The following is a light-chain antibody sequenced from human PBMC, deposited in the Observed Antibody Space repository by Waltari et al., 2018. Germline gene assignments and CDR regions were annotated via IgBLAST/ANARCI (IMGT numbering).Light chain of an antibody. V-gene: IGKV3-11*01. Sequence: EIVMTQSPATLSVSPGEGATLSCRASQSVTTKLAWYQLKPGQAPRLLIYDASSRATGIPARFSGSGSGTDFTLTISSLEPEDFAVYYCQQRSNWLTFGGGTKVEIK. J-gene: IGKJ4*01. CDR3: QQRSNWLT. CDR1: QSVTTK. CDR2: DAS.